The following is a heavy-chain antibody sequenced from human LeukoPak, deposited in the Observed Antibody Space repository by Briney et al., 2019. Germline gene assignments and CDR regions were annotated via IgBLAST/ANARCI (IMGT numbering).Heavy chain of an antibody. CDR1: GLTFTGAW. V-gene: IGHV3-15*07. CDR2: IKSKGGGGTT. Sequence: AGSLSLSCVVSGLTFTGAWLNWVRQAPGQGLELVGQIKSKGGGGTTDYGAPVKRRFTISRDASKNTVYLQLTSLQIEDTAVYFCVHTETFYYRFGSWGQGVLVTVSS. D-gene: IGHD1-26*01. J-gene: IGHJ5*02. CDR3: VHTETFYYRFGS.